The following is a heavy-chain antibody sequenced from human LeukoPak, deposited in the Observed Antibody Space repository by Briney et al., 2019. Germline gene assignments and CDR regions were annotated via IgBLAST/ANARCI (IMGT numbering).Heavy chain of an antibody. J-gene: IGHJ4*02. CDR2: IFYSGGT. CDR1: GGSISSYY. CDR3: ARGSFYFDY. Sequence: SETLSLTCTVSGGSISSYYWSWIRQPPGKGLECIGYIFYSGGTNYNPSLKSRVTMSVDTSKNQFSLKLSSVTAADTAVYYCARGSFYFDYWGQGTLVTVSS. V-gene: IGHV4-59*01. D-gene: IGHD3-10*01.